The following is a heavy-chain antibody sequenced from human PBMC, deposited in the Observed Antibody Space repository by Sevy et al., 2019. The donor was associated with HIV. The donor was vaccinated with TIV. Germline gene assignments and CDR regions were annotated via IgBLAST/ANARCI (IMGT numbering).Heavy chain of an antibody. CDR1: GFTFSSYE. J-gene: IGHJ3*02. Sequence: GGSLRLSCAASGFTFSSYEMNWVRQAPGKGLEWVSYISSSGSTIYYPDSVKGRFTISRDNAKNSLYLQMNSLRAEDTAVYYCASIGYSSGWGAFDIWGQRTMVTVSS. V-gene: IGHV3-48*03. D-gene: IGHD6-19*01. CDR3: ASIGYSSGWGAFDI. CDR2: ISSSGSTI.